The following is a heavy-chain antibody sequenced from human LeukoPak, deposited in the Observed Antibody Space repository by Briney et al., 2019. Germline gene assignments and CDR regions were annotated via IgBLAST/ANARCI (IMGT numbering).Heavy chain of an antibody. D-gene: IGHD3-3*01. CDR2: INPSGGST. CDR1: GYTFTSYY. Sequence: ASVKVSCKASGYTFTSYYMHWVRQAPGQGLEWMGIINPSGGSTSYAQKFQGRVTMTRDTSTSTVYMELSSLRSEDTAVYYCARGLRFLEWSDYYFDYWGQGTLVTVSS. J-gene: IGHJ4*02. CDR3: ARGLRFLEWSDYYFDY. V-gene: IGHV1-46*01.